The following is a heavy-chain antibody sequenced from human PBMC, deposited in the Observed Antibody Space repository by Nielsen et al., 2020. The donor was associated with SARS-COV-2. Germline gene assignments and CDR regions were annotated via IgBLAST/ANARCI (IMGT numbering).Heavy chain of an antibody. CDR2: IWYDGSNK. J-gene: IGHJ4*02. Sequence: GESLKISCAASGFTFSSYSMNWVRQAPGKGLEWVAVIWYDGSNKYYADSVKGRFTISRDNSKNTLYLQMNSLRAEDTAVYYCARDRIGELLDYWGQGTLVTVSS. D-gene: IGHD3-10*01. CDR3: ARDRIGELLDY. V-gene: IGHV3-33*08. CDR1: GFTFSSYS.